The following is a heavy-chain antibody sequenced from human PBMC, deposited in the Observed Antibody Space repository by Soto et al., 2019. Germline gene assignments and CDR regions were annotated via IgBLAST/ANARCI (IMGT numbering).Heavy chain of an antibody. CDR1: GFTFNTYW. J-gene: IGHJ4*02. CDR2: INPDGSGT. D-gene: IGHD3-3*01. V-gene: IGHV3-74*01. Sequence: EAQLVESGGGLVQPGGSLRLSCSASGFTFNTYWMHWVRQAPGKGLVWVSRINPDGSGTAYADSVKGRFTISRDNVKNTLYLDMIRLRAEDTAVYYCARDPAGIGVEYWGQGTLVTVSS. CDR3: ARDPAGIGVEY.